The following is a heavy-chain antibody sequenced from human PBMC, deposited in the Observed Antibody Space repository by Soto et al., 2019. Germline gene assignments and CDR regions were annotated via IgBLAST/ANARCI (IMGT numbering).Heavy chain of an antibody. CDR1: GFTFSSYW. J-gene: IGHJ4*02. CDR2: INSDGSST. Sequence: EVQLVESGGGLVQPGGSLRLSCAASGFTFSSYWMHWVRQAPGKGLVWVSRINSDGSSTSYADSVKGRFTISRDNAKNTLYLQMNSLRAEDTAVYYCARRRGSSGWKTNFDYWAREPWSPSPQ. CDR3: ARRRGSSGWKTNFDY. V-gene: IGHV3-74*01. D-gene: IGHD6-19*01.